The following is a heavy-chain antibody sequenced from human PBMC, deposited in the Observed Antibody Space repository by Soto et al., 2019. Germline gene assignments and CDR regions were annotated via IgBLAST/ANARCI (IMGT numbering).Heavy chain of an antibody. J-gene: IGHJ4*02. CDR2: INHSGST. Sequence: QVLLQQWGAGLLKPSETLSLTCAVYGGSFSGYYWSWIRQSPGKGLEWIGEINHSGSTNYNPSLNSRVTITPDTSKTQFYLKLSSVTATETAVYYCASTFNFETIFGVGRPYYFDYWGQGTLVTGSS. CDR1: GGSFSGYY. D-gene: IGHD3-3*01. CDR3: ASTFNFETIFGVGRPYYFDY. V-gene: IGHV4-34*01.